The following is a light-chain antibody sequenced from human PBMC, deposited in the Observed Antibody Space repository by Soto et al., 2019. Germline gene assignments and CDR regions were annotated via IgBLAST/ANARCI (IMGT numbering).Light chain of an antibody. CDR3: QQSYSTPL. V-gene: IGKV1-39*01. Sequence: IHIAHSPSTLSPSLWPRQTNNCRASRSISSWLAWYQQKPGKAPKLLIFAASSLQSGVPSRFSGSRSGPDFTLTISSLQPEDFATYYCQQSYSTPLFGPGTKVDIK. J-gene: IGKJ3*01. CDR2: AAS. CDR1: RSISSW.